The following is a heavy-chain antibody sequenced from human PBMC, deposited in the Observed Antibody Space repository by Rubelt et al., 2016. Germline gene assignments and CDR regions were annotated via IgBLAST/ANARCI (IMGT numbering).Heavy chain of an antibody. J-gene: IGHJ2*01. CDR1: EFTFSSYS. D-gene: IGHD6-6*01. V-gene: IGHV3-20*04. CDR2: INWNGGST. CDR3: ARDYSSSDWYFDL. Sequence: VQLVESGGGVVQPGRSLRLSCTASEFTFSSYSIHWVRQAPGKGLEWVSGINWNGGSTGYADSVKGRFTISRDNAKNSLYLQMNSLRAEDTALYYCARDYSSSDWYFDLWGRGTLVTVSS.